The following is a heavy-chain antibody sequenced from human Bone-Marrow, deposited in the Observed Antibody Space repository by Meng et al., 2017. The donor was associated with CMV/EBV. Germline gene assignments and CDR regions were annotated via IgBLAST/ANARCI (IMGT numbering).Heavy chain of an antibody. Sequence: GESLKISCAASGFTFSSYGMHWVRQAPGKGLEWVAFKRYDGSNKYYADSVKGRFTISRDNSKNTLYLQMNSLRAEDTAVYYCANRGDGYCSSTSCYRYYYYGMDVWGQGTTVTGSS. CDR2: KRYDGSNK. D-gene: IGHD2-2*01. CDR1: GFTFSSYG. CDR3: ANRGDGYCSSTSCYRYYYYGMDV. V-gene: IGHV3-30*02. J-gene: IGHJ6*01.